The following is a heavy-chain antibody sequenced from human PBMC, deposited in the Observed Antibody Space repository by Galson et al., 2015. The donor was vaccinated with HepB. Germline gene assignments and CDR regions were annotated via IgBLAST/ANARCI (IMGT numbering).Heavy chain of an antibody. CDR3: ARGAGLYSSSWYDY. CDR2: INARNGNT. CDR1: GYTFTNYA. Sequence: SVKVSCKASGYTFTNYAMHWVRQAPGQRLEWMGWINARNGNTKYSQRFQGRVTITSDTSAGTVYMELSSLRSEDTAVYYCARGAGLYSSSWYDYWGQGTLVTVSS. D-gene: IGHD6-13*01. J-gene: IGHJ4*02. V-gene: IGHV1-3*01.